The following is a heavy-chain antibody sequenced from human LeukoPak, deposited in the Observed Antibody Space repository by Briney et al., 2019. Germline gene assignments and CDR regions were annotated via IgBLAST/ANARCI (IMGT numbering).Heavy chain of an antibody. D-gene: IGHD5-18*01. J-gene: IGHJ3*02. CDR2: ISAYNGNT. CDR1: GYTFTSYG. CDR3: ATSYGYAFDI. Sequence: ASVKVSCKASGYTFTSYGISWVRQAPGQGLEWMGWISAYNGNTNYAQKFQGRVTITADESTSTAYMELSSLRSEDTAVYYCATSYGYAFDIWGQGTMVTVSS. V-gene: IGHV1-18*01.